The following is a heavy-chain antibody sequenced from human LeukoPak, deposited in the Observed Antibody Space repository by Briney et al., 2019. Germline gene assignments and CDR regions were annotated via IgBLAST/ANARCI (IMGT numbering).Heavy chain of an antibody. J-gene: IGHJ1*01. Sequence: GGSLRLSCTASGFTFGDYAMSWFRQAPGKGLEWVGFIRSKAYGGTTEYAASVKGRFTISRDDSKSIAYLQMNSLKTEDTAVYYCTREGYSYGSRDFQHWGQGTLVTVSS. CDR1: GFTFGDYA. V-gene: IGHV3-49*03. CDR2: IRSKAYGGTT. D-gene: IGHD5-18*01. CDR3: TREGYSYGSRDFQH.